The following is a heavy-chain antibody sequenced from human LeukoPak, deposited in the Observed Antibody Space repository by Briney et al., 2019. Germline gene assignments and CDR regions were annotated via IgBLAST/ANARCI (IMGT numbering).Heavy chain of an antibody. D-gene: IGHD3-22*01. CDR1: GFTFDDYA. CDR3: AKGRYYYDSSALGAFDI. CDR2: ISWNSGSI. V-gene: IGHV3-9*01. J-gene: IGHJ3*02. Sequence: GGSLRLSCAASGFTFDDYAMHWVRQAPGKGLEWVSGISWNSGSIGYADSVKGRFTISRDNAKNSLYLQMNSLRAEDTALYYCAKGRYYYDSSALGAFDIWGQGTMVTVSP.